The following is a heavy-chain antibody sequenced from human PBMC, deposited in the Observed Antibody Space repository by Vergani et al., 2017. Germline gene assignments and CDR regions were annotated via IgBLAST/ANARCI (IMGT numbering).Heavy chain of an antibody. CDR3: ARTVNSYTSPLLTGMNYGMDV. Sequence: EVQLVQSGAEVKKPGESLRISCKGSGYSFTSYWISWVRQMPGKGLEWMGRIDPSDSYTNYSPSFQGHVTISADKSISTSYLQWSSLKASDTAMYYCARTVNSYTSPLLTGMNYGMDVWGQGTTVTVSS. D-gene: IGHD7-27*01. V-gene: IGHV5-10-1*01. J-gene: IGHJ6*02. CDR2: IDPSDSYT. CDR1: GYSFTSYW.